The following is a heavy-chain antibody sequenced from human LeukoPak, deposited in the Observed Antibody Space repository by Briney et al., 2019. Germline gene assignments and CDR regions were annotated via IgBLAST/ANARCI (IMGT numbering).Heavy chain of an antibody. V-gene: IGHV1-8*02. Sequence: ASVKVSCKASGYTFKNYDINWVRQATGQGLEWMGWMNPNSGNTGFAQKFQDRVSMTRDTSVNTAYMELTSLRSGDTAVYYCARATPGGLHGYSFDYWGQGTVVTVYS. D-gene: IGHD5-24*01. CDR2: MNPNSGNT. CDR3: ARATPGGLHGYSFDY. CDR1: GYTFKNYD. J-gene: IGHJ4*02.